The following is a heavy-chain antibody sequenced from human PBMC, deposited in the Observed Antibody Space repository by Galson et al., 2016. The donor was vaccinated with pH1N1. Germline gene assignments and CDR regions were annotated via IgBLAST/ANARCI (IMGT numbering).Heavy chain of an antibody. V-gene: IGHV7-4-1*02. D-gene: IGHD2-2*01. CDR3: ARNCSSSSCHVDY. CDR2: IHTTTGDP. J-gene: IGHJ4*02. CDR1: GYTFASYA. Sequence: SVKVSCKASGYTFASYAINWVRQVPGQGLEWMGWIHTTTGDPSYGQGFTGRFVFSLDTSVTTAYLQISSLKAEDTAVYYCARNCSSSSCHVDYWGQGTLVTVSS.